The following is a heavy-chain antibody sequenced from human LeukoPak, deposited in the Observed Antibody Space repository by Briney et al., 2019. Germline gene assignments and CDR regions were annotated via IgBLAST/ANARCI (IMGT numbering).Heavy chain of an antibody. J-gene: IGHJ4*02. CDR2: ISGSGGST. V-gene: IGHV3-23*01. CDR3: AKDSTGSGWRYFDY. Sequence: GGSLRLSCAASGFTFSSYAMSWVRQAPGKGLEWVSAISGSGGSTYYADSVKGRFAISRDNSKNTLYLQMNSLRAEDTAVYYCAKDSTGSGWRYFDYWGQGTLVTVSS. CDR1: GFTFSSYA. D-gene: IGHD6-19*01.